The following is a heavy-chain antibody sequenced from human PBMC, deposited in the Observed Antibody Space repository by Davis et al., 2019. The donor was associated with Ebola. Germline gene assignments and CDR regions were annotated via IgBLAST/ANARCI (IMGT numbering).Heavy chain of an antibody. Sequence: ASVKVSCKASGYTFTGYYMHWVRQAPEQGLEWMGRIIPILGIANYAQKLQGRVTMTTDTSTSTAYMELRSLRSDDTAVYYCARDKQLADYYYYGMDVWGQGTTVTVSS. D-gene: IGHD6-6*01. CDR3: ARDKQLADYYYYGMDV. CDR1: GYTFTGYY. J-gene: IGHJ6*02. CDR2: IIPILGIA. V-gene: IGHV1/OR15-2*02.